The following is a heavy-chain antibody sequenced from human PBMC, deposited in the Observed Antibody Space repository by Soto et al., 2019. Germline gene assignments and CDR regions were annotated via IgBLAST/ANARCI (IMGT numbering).Heavy chain of an antibody. CDR1: EYTFTDYY. D-gene: IGHD6-13*01. CDR2: INPSGGST. Sequence: QVQLVQSGAEVKKPGASVKLSCKSSEYTFTDYYIHWVRQAPGQGLEWMGLINPSGGSTSYPQKFQGRVTLTRDTSTSTGYMELSSLRSEDTAVYYCANAAYSTSWYDFWGQGTLVTVSS. J-gene: IGHJ5*01. V-gene: IGHV1-46*01. CDR3: ANAAYSTSWYDF.